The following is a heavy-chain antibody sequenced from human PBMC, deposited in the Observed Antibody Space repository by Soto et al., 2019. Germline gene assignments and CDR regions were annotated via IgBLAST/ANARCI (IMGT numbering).Heavy chain of an antibody. CDR3: AREDGGLIFDY. D-gene: IGHD2-8*01. V-gene: IGHV1-2*04. CDR1: GYTFTGYY. Sequence: ASVKGSCKASGYTFTGYYMHWVRQAPGQGLEWMGWINPNSGGTNYAQKFQGWVTMTRDTSISTAYMELSRLRSDDTAVYYCAREDGGLIFDYWGQGTLVTVSS. CDR2: INPNSGGT. J-gene: IGHJ4*02.